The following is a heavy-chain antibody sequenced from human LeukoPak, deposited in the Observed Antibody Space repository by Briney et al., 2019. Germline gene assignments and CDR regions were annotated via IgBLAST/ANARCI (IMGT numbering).Heavy chain of an antibody. CDR1: GGSFSGYY. J-gene: IGHJ4*02. D-gene: IGHD3-22*01. Sequence: PSETLSLTCAVYGGSFSGYYWSWIRQPPGKGLEWIGEINHSGSTNYNPSLKSRVTISVDTSKNQFSLKLSSVTAADTAVYYCARVGVGDYYDSSGYYPPDYWGQGTLVTVSS. CDR2: INHSGST. CDR3: ARVGVGDYYDSSGYYPPDY. V-gene: IGHV4-34*01.